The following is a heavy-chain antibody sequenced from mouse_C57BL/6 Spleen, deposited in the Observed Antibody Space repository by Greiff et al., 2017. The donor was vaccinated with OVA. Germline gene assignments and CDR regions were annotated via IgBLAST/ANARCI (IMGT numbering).Heavy chain of an antibody. Sequence: QVQLQQPGAELVMPGASVKLSCKASGYTFTSYWMHWVKQRPGQGLEWIGEIDPSDSYTNYNQKFKGKSTLTVDKSSSTAYMQLSSLTSEDSAVYYCARGLGRTGYFDYWGQGTTLTVSS. CDR1: GYTFTSYW. CDR3: ARGLGRTGYFDY. J-gene: IGHJ2*01. CDR2: IDPSDSYT. V-gene: IGHV1-69*01. D-gene: IGHD4-1*01.